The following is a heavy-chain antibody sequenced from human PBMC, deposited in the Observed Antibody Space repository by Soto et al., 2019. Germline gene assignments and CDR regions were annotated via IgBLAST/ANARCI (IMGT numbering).Heavy chain of an antibody. CDR1: GGSFSGYY. CDR3: ARSPYGSGFFSY. CDR2: INHSGST. J-gene: IGHJ4*02. V-gene: IGHV4-34*01. Sequence: SETLSLTCAVYGGSFSGYYWSWIRQPPGKGLEWIGEINHSGSTNYNPSLKSRVTISVDTSKNQFSLKLSSVTAADTAVYYCARSPYGSGFFSYWGQGTLVTVSS. D-gene: IGHD3-10*01.